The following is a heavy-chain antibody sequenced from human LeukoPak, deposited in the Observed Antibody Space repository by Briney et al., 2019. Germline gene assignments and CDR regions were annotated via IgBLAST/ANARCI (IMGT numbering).Heavy chain of an antibody. Sequence: PGGSLRLSCAAAGFSFSSFAMSWVHQAQGKGLEWVSGISTSGGSTYYADSVKGRFTISRDNSKNTLYVQMSSLRAEDTAEYYCAKSRGAINDVFDIWGQGTMVTVSA. V-gene: IGHV3-23*01. CDR2: ISTSGGST. D-gene: IGHD3-22*01. J-gene: IGHJ3*02. CDR3: AKSRGAINDVFDI. CDR1: GFSFSSFA.